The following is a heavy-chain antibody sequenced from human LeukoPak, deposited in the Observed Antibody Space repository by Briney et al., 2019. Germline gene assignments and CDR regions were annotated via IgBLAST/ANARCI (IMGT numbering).Heavy chain of an antibody. Sequence: GASVKVSCKASGGTFSSYAISWVRQAPGQGLEWMGRINPNSGGTNYAQKFQGRVTMTRDTSVSTAYMELSRLRSDDTAVYYCASRAVAGDYWGQGTLVTVSS. CDR3: ASRAVAGDY. CDR2: INPNSGGT. D-gene: IGHD6-19*01. J-gene: IGHJ4*02. V-gene: IGHV1-2*06. CDR1: GGTFSSYA.